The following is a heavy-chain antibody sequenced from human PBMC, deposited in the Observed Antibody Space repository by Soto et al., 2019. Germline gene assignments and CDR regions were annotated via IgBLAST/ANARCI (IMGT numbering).Heavy chain of an antibody. V-gene: IGHV4-59*08. Sequence: QVQLQESGPGLVKPSETLSLTCTVSGGSISSYYWSWIRQPPGKGLEWLGYIYYSGSTNYNPSLQRRVTIAVDTAKNQFSLKRSSVTAADTAVYDCARQRMDSSSGHRGVRLDYWGQGTLVTVSS. J-gene: IGHJ4*02. CDR1: GGSISSYY. CDR3: ARQRMDSSSGHRGVRLDY. D-gene: IGHD6-13*01. CDR2: IYYSGST.